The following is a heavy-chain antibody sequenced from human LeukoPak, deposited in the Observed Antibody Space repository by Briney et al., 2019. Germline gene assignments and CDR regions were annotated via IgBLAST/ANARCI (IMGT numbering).Heavy chain of an antibody. Sequence: PSETLSLTCAVYGGSLSGYYWSWIRQPPGKGLEWIGEINHSGSTNYNPSLKSRVTISVDTSKNQFSPKLSSVTAADTAVYYCARVGADGSGFLFDYWGQGTLVTVSS. CDR3: ARVGADGSGFLFDY. CDR1: GGSLSGYY. D-gene: IGHD3-10*01. CDR2: INHSGST. J-gene: IGHJ4*02. V-gene: IGHV4-34*01.